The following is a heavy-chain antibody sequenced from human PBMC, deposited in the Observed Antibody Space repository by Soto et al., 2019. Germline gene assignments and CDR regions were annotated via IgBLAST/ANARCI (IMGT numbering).Heavy chain of an antibody. D-gene: IGHD2-15*01. V-gene: IGHV4-59*01. Sequence: PSETLSLTCTVSGGSISSYYWSWIRQPPGKGLEWIGYIYYSGSTNYNPSLKSRVTISVDTSKNQFSLKLSSVTAADTAVYYCARAEESLGYCSGGSCPLNGMDVWGQGTTVTVS. J-gene: IGHJ6*02. CDR1: GGSISSYY. CDR2: IYYSGST. CDR3: ARAEESLGYCSGGSCPLNGMDV.